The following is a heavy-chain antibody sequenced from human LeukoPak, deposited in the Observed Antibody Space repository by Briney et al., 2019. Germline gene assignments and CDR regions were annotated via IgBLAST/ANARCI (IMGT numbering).Heavy chain of an antibody. CDR1: GFTVSSNY. V-gene: IGHV3-66*02. J-gene: IGHJ4*02. CDR2: IYSGGST. Sequence: HPGGFLRLSCAASGFTVSSNYMSWVRQAPGKGLEWVSVIYSGGSTYYADSVKGRFTISRDNSKNTLYLQMNSLRAEDTAVYYCASFLGGYSSFHWGQGTLVTVSS. D-gene: IGHD3-22*01. CDR3: ASFLGGYSSFH.